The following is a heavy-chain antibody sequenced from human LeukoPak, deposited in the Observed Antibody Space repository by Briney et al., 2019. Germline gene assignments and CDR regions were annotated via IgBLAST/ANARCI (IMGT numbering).Heavy chain of an antibody. CDR1: GGSISRYS. CDR2: IYYSGST. J-gene: IGHJ5*01. Sequence: SETLSLTWTVSGGSISRYSWSWIRQPPGKGLEWIGYIYYSGSTNYNPTFKSRVTISVNNSKNQFFLKLSSVTAADTAVYYCARQYSNNWYDYRWWFDVWGKGTLVTVSS. CDR3: ARQYSNNWYDYRWWFDV. V-gene: IGHV4-59*08. D-gene: IGHD6-13*01.